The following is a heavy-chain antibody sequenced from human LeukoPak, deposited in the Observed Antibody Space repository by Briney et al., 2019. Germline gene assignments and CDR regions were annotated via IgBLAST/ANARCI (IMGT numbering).Heavy chain of an antibody. CDR1: GYTFTSYY. Sequence: ASVKVSCKASGYTFTSYYMHWVRQAPGQGLEWMGIINPSGGSTSYAQKFQGRVTMTRDTSMSTAYMELRSLRSDDTAVYYCARDHLPYLTIFGVVTHNWFDPWGQGTLVTVSS. D-gene: IGHD3-3*01. J-gene: IGHJ5*02. CDR3: ARDHLPYLTIFGVVTHNWFDP. V-gene: IGHV1-46*01. CDR2: INPSGGST.